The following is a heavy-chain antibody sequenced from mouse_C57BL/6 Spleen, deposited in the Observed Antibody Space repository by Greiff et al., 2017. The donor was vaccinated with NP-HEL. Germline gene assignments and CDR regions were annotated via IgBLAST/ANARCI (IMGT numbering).Heavy chain of an antibody. CDR3: TTGVTTVVATDYFDY. CDR2: IDPEDGDT. Sequence: VQLKQSGAELVRPGASVKLSCTASGFNIKDYYMHWVKQRPEQGLEWIGRIDPEDGDTEYAPKFQGKATMTADTSSNTAYLQLSSLTSEDTAVYYCTTGVTTVVATDYFDYWGQGTTLTVSS. D-gene: IGHD1-1*01. V-gene: IGHV14-1*01. CDR1: GFNIKDYY. J-gene: IGHJ2*01.